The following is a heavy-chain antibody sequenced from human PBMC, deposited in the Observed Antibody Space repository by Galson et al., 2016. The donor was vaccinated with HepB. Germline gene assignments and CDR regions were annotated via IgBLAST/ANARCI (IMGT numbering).Heavy chain of an antibody. J-gene: IGHJ4*02. CDR3: ARAPVTSTTCCYYFDY. CDR2: ISDNGGST. CDR1: GFTFSIFA. D-gene: IGHD2-2*01. V-gene: IGHV3-23*01. Sequence: SLRLSSAASGFTFSIFAMNWVRQAPGKGLEWVSGISDNGGSTYYVDSVKGRFTISKDNSKNTLYLQMNSLRAEDTAVYYCARAPVTSTTCCYYFDYWGQGTLVTVSS.